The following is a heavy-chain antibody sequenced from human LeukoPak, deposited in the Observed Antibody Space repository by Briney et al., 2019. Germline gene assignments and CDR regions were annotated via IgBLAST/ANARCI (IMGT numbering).Heavy chain of an antibody. CDR3: ARVGQQLVRYYYYYMDV. CDR1: GYTFTSYG. CDR2: ISAYNGNT. D-gene: IGHD6-13*01. Sequence: GASVKVSCKASGYTFTSYGISWVRQAPGQGLEWMGWISAYNGNTNYAQKLQGRVTMTTDTSTSTAYMELRSLRSDDTAVYYCARVGQQLVRYYYYYMDVWGKGTTVTISS. J-gene: IGHJ6*03. V-gene: IGHV1-18*01.